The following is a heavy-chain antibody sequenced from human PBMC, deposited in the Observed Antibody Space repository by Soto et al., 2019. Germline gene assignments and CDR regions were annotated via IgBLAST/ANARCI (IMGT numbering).Heavy chain of an antibody. CDR2: MNPNSGNT. CDR3: ARSAMRFGELFRRFYYYYGMDV. CDR1: GYTFTSYD. Sequence: ASVKVSCKASGYTFTSYDINWVRQATGQGLEWMGWMNPNSGNTGYAQKFQGRVTMTRNTSISTAYMELSSLRSEDTAVYYCARSAMRFGELFRRFYYYYGMDVWGQGTTVT. V-gene: IGHV1-8*01. D-gene: IGHD3-10*01. J-gene: IGHJ6*02.